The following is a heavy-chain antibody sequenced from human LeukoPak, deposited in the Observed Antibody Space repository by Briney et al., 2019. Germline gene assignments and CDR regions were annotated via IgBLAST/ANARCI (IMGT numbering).Heavy chain of an antibody. CDR1: GYTLTELS. CDR2: FDPEDGET. CDR3: ATGYYDSSGYYPKH. Sequence: ASVKVSCKVSGYTLTELSMHWVRQAPGKGLEWMGGFDPEDGETIYAQKFQGRVTMTEDTSTDTAYMELSSLRSEDTAVYYCATGYYDSSGYYPKHWGRGTLVTVSS. V-gene: IGHV1-24*01. D-gene: IGHD3-22*01. J-gene: IGHJ1*01.